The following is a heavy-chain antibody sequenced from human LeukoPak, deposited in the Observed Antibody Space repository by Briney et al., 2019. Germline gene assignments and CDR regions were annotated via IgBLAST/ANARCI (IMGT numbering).Heavy chain of an antibody. D-gene: IGHD6-19*01. CDR1: GFTFSSYA. V-gene: IGHV3-30*04. CDR3: ARDYSSGWYRQRTTNWFDP. Sequence: PGGSLRLSCAASGFTFSSYAMHWVRQAPGKGLEWVAVISYDGSNKYYADSVKGRFTISRDNSKNTLYLQMNSLRAEDTAVYYCARDYSSGWYRQRTTNWFDPWGQGTLVTVSS. CDR2: ISYDGSNK. J-gene: IGHJ5*02.